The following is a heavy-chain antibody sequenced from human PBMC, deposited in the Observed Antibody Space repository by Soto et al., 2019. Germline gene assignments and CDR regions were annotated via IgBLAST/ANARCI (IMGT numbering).Heavy chain of an antibody. CDR2: MNPNSGNT. J-gene: IGHJ5*02. CDR1: GYTFTSYH. D-gene: IGHD6-6*01. CDR3: ARGHISSTKNWLDP. V-gene: IGHV1-8*01. Sequence: QVQLVQSGAEVKKPGASVKVSCKGSGYTFTSYHINWVRQATGQGLEWMGWMNPNSGNTGYAQTLQGRVTMTWDTSISTAYMELSSLRCEDTARYYCARGHISSTKNWLDPWGQGTLVTVSS.